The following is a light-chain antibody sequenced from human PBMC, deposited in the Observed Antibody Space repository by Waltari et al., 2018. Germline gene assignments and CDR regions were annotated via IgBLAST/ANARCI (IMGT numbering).Light chain of an antibody. V-gene: IGLV1-44*01. CDR3: AACDDSLNCYG. Sequence: QSVLTQPPSASGAPGQRVTIPCSGSSSNIGSNTVNWYHQLPGTAPKLLIYSNNRRPAGVPDRCSAAKSGTSPALALLGRQSGDEADYYCAACDDSLNCYGFGTETEVSVL. CDR1: SSNIGSNT. CDR2: SNN. J-gene: IGLJ1*01.